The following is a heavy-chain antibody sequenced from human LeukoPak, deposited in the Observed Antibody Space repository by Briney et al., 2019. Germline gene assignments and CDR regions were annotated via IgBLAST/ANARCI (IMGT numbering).Heavy chain of an antibody. J-gene: IGHJ5*02. CDR1: GGSISSYY. CDR3: ARVKGVVAVNWFDP. Sequence: PSETLSLTCTVSGGSISSYYWSWIRQPPGKGLEWIGYIYYSGSTNYNPSLKSRVTISVDTSKNQFSLKLSSVTAADMAVYYCARVKGVVAVNWFDPWGQGTLVTVSS. D-gene: IGHD2-15*01. V-gene: IGHV4-59*01. CDR2: IYYSGST.